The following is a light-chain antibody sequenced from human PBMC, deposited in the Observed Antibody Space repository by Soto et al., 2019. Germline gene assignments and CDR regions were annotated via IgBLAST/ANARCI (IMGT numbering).Light chain of an antibody. Sequence: QSALTQPASVSGSPGQSITISCTGTSSDVGAYNYVSWYQHHPGKVPKLIIYAVSDRPSGVSNRFSASKSGNTASLTISGLQAEAEADYYCSSYTDSITLVFGTGTKVTVL. V-gene: IGLV2-14*01. CDR2: AVS. CDR1: SSDVGAYNY. J-gene: IGLJ1*01. CDR3: SSYTDSITLV.